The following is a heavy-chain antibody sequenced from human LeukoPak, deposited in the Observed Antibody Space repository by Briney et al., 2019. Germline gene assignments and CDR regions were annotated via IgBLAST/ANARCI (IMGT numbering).Heavy chain of an antibody. J-gene: IGHJ4*02. CDR3: ARETWERNYYFDY. CDR2: IWYDGSNK. CDR1: GSTFSSYG. D-gene: IGHD1-26*01. V-gene: IGHV3-33*01. Sequence: PGRSLRLSCAASGSTFSSYGMHWVRQAPGKGLEWVAVIWYDGSNKYYADSVKGRFTISRDNSKNTLYLQMNSLRAEDTAVYYCARETWERNYYFDYWGQGTLVTVSS.